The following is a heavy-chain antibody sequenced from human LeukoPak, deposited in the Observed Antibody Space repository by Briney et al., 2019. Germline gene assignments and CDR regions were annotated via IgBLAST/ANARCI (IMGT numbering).Heavy chain of an antibody. CDR1: GYTFTSYD. J-gene: IGHJ3*02. V-gene: IGHV1-8*01. CDR2: MNPNSGNT. Sequence: ASVKVSCKASGYTFTSYDIIWVRQATGQGLEWMGWMNPNSGNTGYAQKFQGRVTMTRNTSISTAYMELSSLRSEDTAVYYCARGNRGADAFDIWGQGTMVTVSS. D-gene: IGHD2/OR15-2a*01. CDR3: ARGNRGADAFDI.